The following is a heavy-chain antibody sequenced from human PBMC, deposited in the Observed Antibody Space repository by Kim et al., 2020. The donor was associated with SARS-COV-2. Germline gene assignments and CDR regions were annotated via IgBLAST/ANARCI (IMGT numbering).Heavy chain of an antibody. V-gene: IGHV4-38-2*02. D-gene: IGHD6-13*01. Sequence: SETLSLTCTVSGYSISSGYYWGWIRQPPGKGLEWIGSIHHSGSTYYNPSLKSRVTISVDTSKNQFSLKLSSVTAADTAVYYCARSKGTIAAAGTWFDPWGQGTLVTVSS. CDR3: ARSKGTIAAAGTWFDP. CDR2: IHHSGST. CDR1: GYSISSGYY. J-gene: IGHJ5*02.